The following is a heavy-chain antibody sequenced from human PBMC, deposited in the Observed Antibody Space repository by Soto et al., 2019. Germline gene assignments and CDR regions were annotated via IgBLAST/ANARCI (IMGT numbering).Heavy chain of an antibody. CDR1: GGTFSSYA. CDR2: IIPIFGTA. Sequence: QVQLVQSGAEVKKPGSSVKVSCKASGGTFSSYAISWVRQAPGQGLEWMGGIIPIFGTAHYAQKFQGRVTITADESTSTAYMGLSSMRSEDTAVYYCASPPTTGNSYYYGMDVWGQGTTVTVSS. D-gene: IGHD4-17*01. J-gene: IGHJ6*02. V-gene: IGHV1-69*12. CDR3: ASPPTTGNSYYYGMDV.